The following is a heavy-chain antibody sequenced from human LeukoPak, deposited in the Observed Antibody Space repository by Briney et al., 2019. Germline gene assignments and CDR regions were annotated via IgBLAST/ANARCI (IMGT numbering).Heavy chain of an antibody. D-gene: IGHD2-2*01. CDR1: GFTFSSYG. Sequence: GGSLRLSCAASGFTFSSYGMHWVRQAPGKGLEWVAVISYDGSNKYYADSVKGRFTISRDNSKNTLYLQMNSLRAEDTAVYYCARGKVPAASPFDYWGQGTLVTVSS. CDR3: ARGKVPAASPFDY. V-gene: IGHV3-30*03. J-gene: IGHJ4*02. CDR2: ISYDGSNK.